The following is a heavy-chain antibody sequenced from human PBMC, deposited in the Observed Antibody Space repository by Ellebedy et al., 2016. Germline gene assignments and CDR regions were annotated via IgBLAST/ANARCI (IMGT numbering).Heavy chain of an antibody. CDR3: ARTAARPHYYYYGVDV. CDR1: GFTFSSYA. J-gene: IGHJ6*02. CDR2: ISYDGSNK. Sequence: GESLKISCAASGFTFSSYAMHWVRQAPGKGLEWVAVISYDGSNKYYADSVKGRFTISRDNSKNTLYLQMNSLRAEDTAVYYCARTAARPHYYYYGVDVWGQGTTVTVSS. V-gene: IGHV3-30-3*01. D-gene: IGHD6-6*01.